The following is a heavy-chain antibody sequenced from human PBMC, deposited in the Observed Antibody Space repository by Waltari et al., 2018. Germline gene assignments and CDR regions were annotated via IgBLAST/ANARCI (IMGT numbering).Heavy chain of an antibody. J-gene: IGHJ5*02. CDR3: ARGGGYCSRTSCYLDL. D-gene: IGHD2-2*01. V-gene: IGHV4-34*01. CDR2: INHTGST. CDR1: ADSFSGYY. Sequence: QVQLQQWGAGLLKPSETLSLTCAVYADSFSGYYWTWIRPPPGEGLEWIGEINHTGSTNYNPSLKSRVTMSVDTSKNQFSLKLSSVTAADTAVYYCARGGGYCSRTSCYLDLWGQGTLISVSS.